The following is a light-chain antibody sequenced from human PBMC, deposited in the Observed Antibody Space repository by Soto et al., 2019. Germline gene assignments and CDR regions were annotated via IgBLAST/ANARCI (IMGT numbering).Light chain of an antibody. V-gene: IGKV1-9*01. CDR3: QQVKSYPRT. J-gene: IGKJ4*01. CDR2: AES. Sequence: DIQLTQSPSFLSASVGDRVTITCRASQGIAGSLAWYQQKPGKPPKLLIYAESTLQSGVPSRFSGSGSGPRGTLTISSLQPEDFATYYCQQVKSYPRTFGGGTRVEIK. CDR1: QGIAGS.